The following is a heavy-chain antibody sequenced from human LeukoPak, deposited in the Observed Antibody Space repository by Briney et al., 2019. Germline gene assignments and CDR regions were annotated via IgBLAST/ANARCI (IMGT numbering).Heavy chain of an antibody. CDR3: ARNDYDILTGYGIYVDY. J-gene: IGHJ4*02. D-gene: IGHD3-9*01. V-gene: IGHV1-18*01. CDR1: GYTFTSYG. CDR2: ISAYNGNT. Sequence: GASVKVSCKASGYTFTSYGISWVRQAPGQGLEWMGWISAYNGNTNYAQKLQGRVTMTTDTSTSTAYMELRSLRSDDTVVYYCARNDYDILTGYGIYVDYWGQGTLVTVSS.